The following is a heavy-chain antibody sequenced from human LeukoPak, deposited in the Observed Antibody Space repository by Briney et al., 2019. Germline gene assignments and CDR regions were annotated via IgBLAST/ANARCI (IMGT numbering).Heavy chain of an antibody. V-gene: IGHV3-66*01. CDR1: GFTVSSKY. Sequence: GGSLRLSCAASGFTVSSKYMSWVRQAPGKGLDWVSVIYTGETTYYADSVKGRFTISRDNSKNTLYLQMDGLRVEDTAVYYCAKVGAVAAVENWGQGTLVAVSS. J-gene: IGHJ4*02. D-gene: IGHD6-19*01. CDR3: AKVGAVAAVEN. CDR2: IYTGETT.